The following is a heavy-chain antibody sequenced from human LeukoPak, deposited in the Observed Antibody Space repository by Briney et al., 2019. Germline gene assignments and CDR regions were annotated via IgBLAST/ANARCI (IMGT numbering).Heavy chain of an antibody. CDR2: IYSGGST. CDR3: ARDPRELGELSN. D-gene: IGHD3-16*02. Sequence: GGSLRLSCAASGFTTSSNYMSWIRQAPGKGLEWVSVIYSGGSTYYADSVKGRFTISRHNSKNTLYLQMNSLRAEDTAVYYCARDPRELGELSNWGQGNLVTVSS. V-gene: IGHV3-53*04. CDR1: GFTTSSNY. J-gene: IGHJ4*02.